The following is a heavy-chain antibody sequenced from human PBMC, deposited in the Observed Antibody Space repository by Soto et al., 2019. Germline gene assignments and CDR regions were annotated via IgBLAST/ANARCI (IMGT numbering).Heavy chain of an antibody. CDR2: ISGSGSYT. Sequence: PGGSLRLSCAASGFTFSSYAMSWVRQAPGKGLEWVSSISGSGSYTYYADSVKGRFTISRDNAKNSLYLQMNSLRAEDTAVYYCARLPYCSGGSCYPRDAFDIWGQGTRVTVSS. J-gene: IGHJ3*02. CDR3: ARLPYCSGGSCYPRDAFDI. D-gene: IGHD2-15*01. CDR1: GFTFSSYA. V-gene: IGHV3-21*01.